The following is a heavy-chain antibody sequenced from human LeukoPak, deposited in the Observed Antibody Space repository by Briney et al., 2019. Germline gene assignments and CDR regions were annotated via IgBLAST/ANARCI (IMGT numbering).Heavy chain of an antibody. CDR2: IYTSGST. J-gene: IGHJ3*02. Sequence: PSETLSLTCAVYGGSFSGYYWSWIRQPAGKGLEWIGRIYTSGSTNYNPSLKSRVTMSVDTSKNQFSLKLSSVTAADTAVYYCARDWPSLMDSSGWYDAFDIWGQGTMVTVSS. CDR3: ARDWPSLMDSSGWYDAFDI. V-gene: IGHV4-4*07. D-gene: IGHD6-19*01. CDR1: GGSFSGYY.